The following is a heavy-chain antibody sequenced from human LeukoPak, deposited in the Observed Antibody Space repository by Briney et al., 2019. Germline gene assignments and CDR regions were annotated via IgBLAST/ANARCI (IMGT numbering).Heavy chain of an antibody. J-gene: IGHJ5*02. CDR1: GFTFSGFW. CDR2: INSDESST. Sequence: GGSLRLSCAASGFTFSGFWMHWVRQAPGKGLVWVSRINSDESSTTYADSVRGRFTITIDNAKNTLYLQMNSLRAEDTAVYYCVRGVGGDSRFDPWGQGTLVTVSS. CDR3: VRGVGGDSRFDP. D-gene: IGHD1-26*01. V-gene: IGHV3-74*03.